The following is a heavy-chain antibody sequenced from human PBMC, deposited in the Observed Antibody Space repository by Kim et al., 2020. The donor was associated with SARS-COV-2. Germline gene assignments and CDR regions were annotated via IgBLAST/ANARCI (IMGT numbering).Heavy chain of an antibody. J-gene: IGHJ6*02. D-gene: IGHD3-9*01. CDR2: IIPIFGTA. Sequence: SVKVSCKASGGTFSSYAISWVRQAPGQGLEWMGGIIPIFGTANYAQKFQGRVTITADESTSTAYMELSSLRSEDTAVYYCARDGSYDILTGHFGPWDVWGQGTTVTVSS. V-gene: IGHV1-69*13. CDR3: ARDGSYDILTGHFGPWDV. CDR1: GGTFSSYA.